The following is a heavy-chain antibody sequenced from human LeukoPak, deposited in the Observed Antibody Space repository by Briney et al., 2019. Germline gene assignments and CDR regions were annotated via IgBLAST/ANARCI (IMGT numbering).Heavy chain of an antibody. CDR3: TTDLALVPGYFDY. CDR1: GFTFSRNA. D-gene: IGHD6-13*01. Sequence: GGSLRLSCAASGFTFSRNAMSWVRQAPGKGLEWVGRIKSKTDGGTTDYAAPVKGRFTISRDDSKNTLYLQMNSLKTEDTAVYYCTTDLALVPGYFDYWGQGTLVTVSS. CDR2: IKSKTDGGTT. J-gene: IGHJ4*02. V-gene: IGHV3-15*01.